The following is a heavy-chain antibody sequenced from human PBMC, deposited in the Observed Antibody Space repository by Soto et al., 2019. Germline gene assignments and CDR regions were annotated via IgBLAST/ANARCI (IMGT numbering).Heavy chain of an antibody. J-gene: IGHJ6*02. Sequence: EVQLVESGGGLVKPGGSLRLSCAASGFTFSSYSMNWVRQAPGKGLEWVSSISSSSSYIYYADSVKGRFTISRDNAKNSLYLQMNSLRAEDTAVYYCARGTPEFMSIAALGSYYYYYGMDVWGQGTTVTVSS. D-gene: IGHD6-6*01. V-gene: IGHV3-21*01. CDR3: ARGTPEFMSIAALGSYYYYYGMDV. CDR1: GFTFSSYS. CDR2: ISSSSSYI.